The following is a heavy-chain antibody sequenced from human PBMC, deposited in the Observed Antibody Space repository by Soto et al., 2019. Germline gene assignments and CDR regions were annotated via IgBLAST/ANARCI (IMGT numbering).Heavy chain of an antibody. J-gene: IGHJ5*02. CDR2: ISSGSSTI. Sequence: PGGSLRLSCAASGFTFSGYSMNWVRQAPGKGLEWVSYISSGSSTIYYPDSVKGRFTISRDNAKNSLYLQMNSLRAEDTAVYYCARDVTTTVNWFDPWGRGTLVTVSS. CDR3: ARDVTTTVNWFDP. CDR1: GFTFSGYS. V-gene: IGHV3-48*01. D-gene: IGHD4-17*01.